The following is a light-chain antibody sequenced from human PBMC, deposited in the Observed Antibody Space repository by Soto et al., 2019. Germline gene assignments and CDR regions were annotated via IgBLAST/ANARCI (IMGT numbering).Light chain of an antibody. J-gene: IGKJ2*01. Sequence: EIVLTQSPATLSLSPGERATLSCRASHSVSSYLAWYQHKPGQAPRLLIYDASNSATGIPARFSGSGSWTAFTLTISSLETEDFAVYDGQQRSNWYTFGQGTKLEIK. CDR1: HSVSSY. CDR3: QQRSNWYT. V-gene: IGKV3-11*01. CDR2: DAS.